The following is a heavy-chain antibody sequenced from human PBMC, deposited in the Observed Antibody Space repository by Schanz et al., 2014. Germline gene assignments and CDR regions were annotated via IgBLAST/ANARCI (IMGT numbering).Heavy chain of an antibody. CDR1: GGTFNSYT. CDR3: ARAPTAYCSDTSCLGTPFDY. CDR2: INTASGNT. D-gene: IGHD2-2*01. V-gene: IGHV1-8*02. J-gene: IGHJ4*02. Sequence: QVQLVQSGAEVKKPGASVKVSCKASGGTFNSYTINWVRQAPGRRLEWMGWINTASGNTRYSEAFQDRVTVTRDTSRSTVYMELSSLRSEDTAVYYCARAPTAYCSDTSCLGTPFDYWGQGTLVTVSS.